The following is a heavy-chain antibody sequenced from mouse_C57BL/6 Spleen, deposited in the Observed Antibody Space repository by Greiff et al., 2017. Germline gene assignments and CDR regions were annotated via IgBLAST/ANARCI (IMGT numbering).Heavy chain of an antibody. CDR1: GYAFTNYL. J-gene: IGHJ4*01. V-gene: IGHV1-54*01. Sequence: QVQLQQSGAELVRPGTSVKVSCKASGYAFTNYLIEWVKQRPGQGLEWIGVINPGRGGTNYNEKFKGKATLTADKSSSTAYMQLSSLTSEDSAVYFGARGEDAMDDWGQGTSVTVSS. CDR3: ARGEDAMDD. CDR2: INPGRGGT.